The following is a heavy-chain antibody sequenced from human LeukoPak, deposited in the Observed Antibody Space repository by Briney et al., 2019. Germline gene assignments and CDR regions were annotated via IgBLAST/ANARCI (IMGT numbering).Heavy chain of an antibody. J-gene: IGHJ2*01. CDR1: GGCISSYY. Sequence: PSETLSLTCTVSGGCISSYYWIWIRQPPGEGLEWIGDIYYSGSTNYNPSLESRVTISVDTSKNQFSLKLSSVTAADTAVYYCARGPVGATPGWYFDLWGRGTLVTVSS. V-gene: IGHV4-59*01. CDR2: IYYSGST. CDR3: ARGPVGATPGWYFDL. D-gene: IGHD1-26*01.